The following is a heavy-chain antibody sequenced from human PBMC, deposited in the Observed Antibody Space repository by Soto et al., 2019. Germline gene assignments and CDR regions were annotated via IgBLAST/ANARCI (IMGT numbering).Heavy chain of an antibody. CDR1: GCTFSSYA. J-gene: IGHJ6*03. CDR3: AIGAEHFWSGYPPRYYYYYYMDV. D-gene: IGHD3-3*02. Sequence: ASVKVSCKASGCTFSSYAISWVRQAPGQGLEWMGGIIPIFGTANYAQKFQGRVTMTRNTSISTAYMDLSSLRSEDTAVYYCAIGAEHFWSGYPPRYYYYYYMDVWGKGTTVTVSS. V-gene: IGHV1-69*05. CDR2: IIPIFGTA.